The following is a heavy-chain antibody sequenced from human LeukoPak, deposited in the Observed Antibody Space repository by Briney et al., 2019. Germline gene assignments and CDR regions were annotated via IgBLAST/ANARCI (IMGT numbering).Heavy chain of an antibody. CDR1: GFTVSSNY. J-gene: IGHJ6*02. CDR3: ARDVVSGVDYYGMDV. V-gene: IGHV3-53*01. Sequence: GGSLRLSCAASGFTVSSNYMSWVRQAPGKGLEWVSVIYSGGSTYYADSVKGRFTISRDNSKNTLYLQMNGLRAEDTAVYYCARDVVSGVDYYGMDVWGQGTTVTVSS. CDR2: IYSGGST. D-gene: IGHD2-15*01.